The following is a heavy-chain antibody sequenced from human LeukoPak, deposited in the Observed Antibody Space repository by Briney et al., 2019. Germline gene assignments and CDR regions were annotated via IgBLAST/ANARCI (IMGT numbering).Heavy chain of an antibody. CDR1: GFTFSSYA. CDR3: ARQVVVAATQYFDY. Sequence: PGGSLRLSCAASGFTFSSYAMSWVRQPPGKGLEWVSSISGSGGSTYYAHSVKGRFTISRDNSKNTLYLQMNSLRAEDTAVYYCARQVVVAATQYFDYWGQGTLVTVSS. CDR2: ISGSGGST. D-gene: IGHD2-15*01. J-gene: IGHJ4*02. V-gene: IGHV3-23*01.